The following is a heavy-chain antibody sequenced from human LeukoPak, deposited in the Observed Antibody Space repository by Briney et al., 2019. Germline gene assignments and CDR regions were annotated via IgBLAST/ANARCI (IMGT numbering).Heavy chain of an antibody. Sequence: SETQSLTCTGSGGSISSGGYYWSWIRQHPGKGLEWIGYIYYSGSTYYNPSLKSRVTISVDTSKNQFSLKLSSVTAADTAVYYCARENRGSPGITIFGVASNWFDPWGQGTLVTVSS. J-gene: IGHJ5*02. CDR2: IYYSGST. CDR3: ARENRGSPGITIFGVASNWFDP. D-gene: IGHD3-3*01. V-gene: IGHV4-31*03. CDR1: GGSISSGGYY.